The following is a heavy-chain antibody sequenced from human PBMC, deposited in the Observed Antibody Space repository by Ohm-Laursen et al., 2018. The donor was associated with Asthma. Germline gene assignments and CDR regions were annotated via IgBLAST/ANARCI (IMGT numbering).Heavy chain of an antibody. V-gene: IGHV3-7*05. CDR3: ARETATGSQNIHYYDLDV. Sequence: GSMRLSCAASGLPFSNFWMSWVRQAPGKGLEWVANIYPDGGEKYYVDSVDGRFTISRDNAKNSLYLQMNSLRAEDTAVYYCARETATGSQNIHYYDLDVWGQGTTVIVSS. J-gene: IGHJ6*02. CDR1: GLPFSNFW. D-gene: IGHD2-15*01. CDR2: IYPDGGEK.